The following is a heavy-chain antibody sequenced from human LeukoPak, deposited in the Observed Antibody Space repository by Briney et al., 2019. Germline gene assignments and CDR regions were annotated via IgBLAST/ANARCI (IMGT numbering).Heavy chain of an antibody. CDR2: IYSGGST. CDR3: ASTGAAAPLRAYYYGMDV. V-gene: IGHV3-53*01. Sequence: GGSLRLSCAASGFTVSSNYMSWVRQAPGKRLEWVSVIYSGGSTYYADSVKGRFTISRDNSKNTLYLQMSSLRAEDTAVYYCASTGAAAPLRAYYYGMDVWGQGTTVTVSS. D-gene: IGHD6-13*01. J-gene: IGHJ6*02. CDR1: GFTVSSNY.